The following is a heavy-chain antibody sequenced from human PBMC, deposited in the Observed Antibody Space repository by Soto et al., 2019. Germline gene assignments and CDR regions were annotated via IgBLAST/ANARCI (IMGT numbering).Heavy chain of an antibody. D-gene: IGHD6-19*01. J-gene: IGHJ5*02. CDR1: GYTFTSYD. Sequence: GASVKVSCKASGYTFTSYDINWVRQATGQGLEWMGWMNPNSGNTGYAQKFQGRVTMTRNTSISTAYMELSSLRSEDTAVYYCARGHRQWLRPSYWFDPWGQGTLVTVS. CDR2: MNPNSGNT. CDR3: ARGHRQWLRPSYWFDP. V-gene: IGHV1-8*01.